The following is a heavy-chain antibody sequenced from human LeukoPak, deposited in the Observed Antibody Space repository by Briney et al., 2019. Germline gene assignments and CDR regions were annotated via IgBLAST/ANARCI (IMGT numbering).Heavy chain of an antibody. CDR1: GGSISSSNW. V-gene: IGHV4-4*02. Sequence: PSETLSLTCAVSGGSISSSNWWSWVRQPPGKGLEWIGEIYHSGSTNYNPSLKSRVTISVDKSKNQFSLKLSSVTAADTAVYYCATRTRIAAAGTSGYWGQGTLVTVSS. CDR3: ATRTRIAAAGTSGY. J-gene: IGHJ4*02. CDR2: IYHSGST. D-gene: IGHD6-13*01.